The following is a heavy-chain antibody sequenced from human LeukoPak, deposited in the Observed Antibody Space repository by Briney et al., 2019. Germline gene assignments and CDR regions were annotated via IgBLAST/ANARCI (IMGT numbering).Heavy chain of an antibody. CDR2: IYTGGNT. V-gene: IGHV3-53*01. J-gene: IGHJ5*02. D-gene: IGHD6-19*01. CDR3: AKGSGWAWFDP. Sequence: PGGSLRLSCAASGFTVSTNYMSWVRQAPGKGLEWVSVIYTGGNTYYADSVKDRFTISRDNSKNTLYLQMNSLRAEDTAVYYCAKGSGWAWFDPWGQGTLVIVSS. CDR1: GFTVSTNY.